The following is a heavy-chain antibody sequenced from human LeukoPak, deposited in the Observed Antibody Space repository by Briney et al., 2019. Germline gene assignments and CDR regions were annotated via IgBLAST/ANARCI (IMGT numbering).Heavy chain of an antibody. Sequence: GGSLRLSCAASGFTFSSYGMHWVRQAPGKGLEWVAVIWYDGSNKYYADSVKGRFTISRDNSKNTLYLQMNSLRAEDTAVYYCAREGIAVAGKDYYYYGMDVWGQGTTVTVSS. J-gene: IGHJ6*02. D-gene: IGHD6-19*01. CDR2: IWYDGSNK. CDR1: GFTFSSYG. V-gene: IGHV3-33*01. CDR3: AREGIAVAGKDYYYYGMDV.